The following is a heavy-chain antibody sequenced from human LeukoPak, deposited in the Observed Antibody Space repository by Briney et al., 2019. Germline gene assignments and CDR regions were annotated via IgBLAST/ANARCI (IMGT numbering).Heavy chain of an antibody. D-gene: IGHD6-13*01. CDR1: GFTFDDYG. CDR3: ARDSSSWTNYFDY. Sequence: PGGSLRLSCAASGFTFDDYGMSWVRQAPGKGLEWGSGINWDGGSTGYADSVRGRFTTTRDNTKNSLYLQMNSLRAEDTALYYCARDSSSWTNYFDYWGQGTLVTVSS. CDR2: INWDGGST. V-gene: IGHV3-20*04. J-gene: IGHJ4*02.